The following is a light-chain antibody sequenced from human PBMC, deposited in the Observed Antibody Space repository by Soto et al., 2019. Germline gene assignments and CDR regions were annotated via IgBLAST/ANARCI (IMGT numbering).Light chain of an antibody. CDR3: QQYGSSPLT. V-gene: IGKV3-20*01. Sequence: EIVLTQSPGTLSLSPGERATLSCRASQSVSSSYLAWYQQKPGQAPGLLIYGASSRATGIPDRFSGSGSGTDFTLTISRLEPEDFAFYYCQQYGSSPLTFGGGTKVDIK. J-gene: IGKJ4*01. CDR1: QSVSSSY. CDR2: GAS.